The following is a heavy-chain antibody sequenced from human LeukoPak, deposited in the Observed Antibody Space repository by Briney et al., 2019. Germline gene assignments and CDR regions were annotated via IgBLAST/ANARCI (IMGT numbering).Heavy chain of an antibody. CDR1: GGSISSSSYY. D-gene: IGHD1-14*01. CDR2: IYYSGST. Sequence: SETLSLTCTVSGGSISSSSYYWGWIRQPPGKGLEWIGSIYYSGSTYYNPSLKSRVTISVDTSKNQFSLKLSSVTAADTAVYYCASLLTVEPAFDYWGQGTLVTVSS. V-gene: IGHV4-39*07. J-gene: IGHJ4*02. CDR3: ASLLTVEPAFDY.